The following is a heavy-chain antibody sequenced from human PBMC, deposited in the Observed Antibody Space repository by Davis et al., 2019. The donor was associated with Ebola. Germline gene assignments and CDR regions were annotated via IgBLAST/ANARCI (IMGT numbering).Heavy chain of an antibody. CDR2: INTNTGDP. D-gene: IGHD5-12*01. Sequence: AASVKVSCKASGGIRSNYAMSWVRQAPGQGLEWMGWINTNTGDPRYAQGFTGRYVFSLDTSVNTAYLQISSLKAEDTANYYCTYTGSHYYLMDGWGQGTTVTVSS. J-gene: IGHJ6*02. CDR3: TYTGSHYYLMDG. V-gene: IGHV7-4-1*02. CDR1: GGIRSNYA.